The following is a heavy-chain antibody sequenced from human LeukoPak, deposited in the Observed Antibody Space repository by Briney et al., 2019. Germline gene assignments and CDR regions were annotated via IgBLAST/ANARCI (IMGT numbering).Heavy chain of an antibody. V-gene: IGHV1-8*01. D-gene: IGHD3-9*01. Sequence: ASVKVSCKASGYTFTSYDINWVRQATGQGLEWMGWMNPNSGNTGYAQKFQGRVTMTRNTSISTAYMELSSLRSEDTAVYYCALSGILTPELDYWGQGTLVTVSS. CDR3: ALSGILTPELDY. CDR2: MNPNSGNT. CDR1: GYTFTSYD. J-gene: IGHJ4*02.